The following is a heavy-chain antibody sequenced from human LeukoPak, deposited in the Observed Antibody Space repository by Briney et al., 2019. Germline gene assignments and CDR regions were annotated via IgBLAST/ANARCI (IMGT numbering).Heavy chain of an antibody. Sequence: PGGSLRLSCAASGFTFSSYGMHWVRQAPGKGLEWVAFIRYDGSNKYYADSVKGRFTISRDNSKNTLYLQMNSLRAEDTAVYYCAKESISAAGMFNFVAEYFQHWGQGTLVTVSS. CDR3: AKESISAAGMFNFVAEYFQH. CDR1: GFTFSSYG. J-gene: IGHJ1*01. CDR2: IRYDGSNK. D-gene: IGHD6-13*01. V-gene: IGHV3-30*02.